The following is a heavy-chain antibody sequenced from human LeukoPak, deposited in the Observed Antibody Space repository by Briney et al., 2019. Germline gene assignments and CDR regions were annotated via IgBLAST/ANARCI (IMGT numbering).Heavy chain of an antibody. D-gene: IGHD3-22*01. Sequence: GGSLRLSCAASGFTFSSYSMNWVRQAPGKGLEWVSYISSSSSTIYYADSVKGRFTISRDNAKNSLYLQMNSLRAKDTAVYYCARDSDYYDSSGYYYNAFDIWGQGTMVTVSS. V-gene: IGHV3-48*01. CDR2: ISSSSSTI. CDR1: GFTFSSYS. CDR3: ARDSDYYDSSGYYYNAFDI. J-gene: IGHJ3*02.